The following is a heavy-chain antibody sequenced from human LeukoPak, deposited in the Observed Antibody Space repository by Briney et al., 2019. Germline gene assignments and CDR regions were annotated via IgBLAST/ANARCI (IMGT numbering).Heavy chain of an antibody. V-gene: IGHV3-33*06. D-gene: IGHD2-2*02. J-gene: IGHJ5*02. Sequence: PGRSLRLSCAASGFTFSSYGMHWVRQAPGKGLEWEAVIWYDGSNKYYADSVKGRFTISRDNSKNTLYLQMNSLRAEDTAVYYCAKDYGIVVVPAAIQGPNWFDPWGQGTLVTVSS. CDR2: IWYDGSNK. CDR1: GFTFSSYG. CDR3: AKDYGIVVVPAAIQGPNWFDP.